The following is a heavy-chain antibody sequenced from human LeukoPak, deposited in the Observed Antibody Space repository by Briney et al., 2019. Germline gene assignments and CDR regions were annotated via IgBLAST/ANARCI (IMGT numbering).Heavy chain of an antibody. Sequence: PGGSLRLSCAASGFPFSSYGMHWVRQAPGKGLEWVAFVRYDGSDKYYAVSVKGRFTISRDNSKNTLYLQMNSLRPEDTAVYYCAKAYCSSTRCSSDLYFQHWGQGTLVTVSS. CDR2: VRYDGSDK. D-gene: IGHD2-2*01. J-gene: IGHJ1*01. V-gene: IGHV3-30*02. CDR3: AKAYCSSTRCSSDLYFQH. CDR1: GFPFSSYG.